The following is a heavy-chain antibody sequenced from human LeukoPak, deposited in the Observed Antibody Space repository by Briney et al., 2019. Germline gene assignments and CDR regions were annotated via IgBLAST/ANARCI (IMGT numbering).Heavy chain of an antibody. CDR2: ISAYNGNT. V-gene: IGHV1-18*01. Sequence: ASVKVSCKASGYTFTSYGISWVRQAPGQGLEWMGWISAYNGNTNYAQKFQGRVTVTTDTSTSTAYMELRSLRSDDTAVYYCAKSTSCCYSWFDPWGQGTLVTVSS. CDR3: AKSTSCCYSWFDP. CDR1: GYTFTSYG. J-gene: IGHJ5*02. D-gene: IGHD2-2*01.